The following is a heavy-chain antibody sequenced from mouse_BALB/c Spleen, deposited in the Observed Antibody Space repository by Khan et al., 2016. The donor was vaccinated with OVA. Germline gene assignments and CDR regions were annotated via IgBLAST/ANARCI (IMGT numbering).Heavy chain of an antibody. J-gene: IGHJ3*01. CDR2: ISSGGDNT. D-gene: IGHD1-1*01. CDR3: ARHNYGPFAY. V-gene: IGHV5-9-3*01. CDR1: GFTFSSFA. Sequence: EVELVESGGGLVKPGGPLKLSCAASGFTFSSFAMSWVRQTPEKRLEWVATISSGGDNTYYPDSVKGRFTISRDNAKNILYLQMSSRRSEGTAMFYCARHNYGPFAYWGQGTLVTVSA.